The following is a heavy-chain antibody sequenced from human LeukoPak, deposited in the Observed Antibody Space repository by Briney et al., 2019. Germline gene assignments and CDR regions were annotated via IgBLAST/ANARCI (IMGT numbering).Heavy chain of an antibody. CDR2: ISYDGSNK. V-gene: IGHV3-30-3*01. J-gene: IGHJ4*02. D-gene: IGHD1-26*01. CDR3: ARGKSRGSHIDY. Sequence: GGSLRLSCAASGFTFSSYAIHWVRQAPGKGLECVALISYDGSNKYYADSVKGRFTISRDNSKNTLYLQVNSLRAEDTAVYYCARGKSRGSHIDYWGQGTLVTVSS. CDR1: GFTFSSYA.